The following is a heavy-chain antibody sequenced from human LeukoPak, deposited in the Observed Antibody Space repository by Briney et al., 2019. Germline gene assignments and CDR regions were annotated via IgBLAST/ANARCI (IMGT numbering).Heavy chain of an antibody. Sequence: GGSLRLSCVVSGFTVSSNYMSWVRQAPGKGLEWVSFIYSGGSIFYAESVKGRFTFSRDNSNNTLYPQMNSLRAEDTAVYYCARGFSSHRVYYYFDFWGQGTLVTVSS. CDR2: IYSGGSI. D-gene: IGHD3-22*01. V-gene: IGHV3-66*01. CDR1: GFTVSSNY. CDR3: ARGFSSHRVYYYFDF. J-gene: IGHJ4*02.